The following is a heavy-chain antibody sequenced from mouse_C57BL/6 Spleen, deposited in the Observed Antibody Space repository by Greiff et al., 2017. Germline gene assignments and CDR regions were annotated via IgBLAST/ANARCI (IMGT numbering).Heavy chain of an antibody. CDR2: IDPSDSYT. D-gene: IGHD1-1*01. J-gene: IGHJ4*01. CDR3: ARCSITTVVATGAMDY. V-gene: IGHV1-50*01. Sequence: QVQLQQPGAELVKPGASVKLSCKASGYTFTSYWMQWVKQRPGQGLEWIGEIDPSDSYTNYNQKFKGKATLTVDTSSSTAYMQLSSLTSEDSAVYYWARCSITTVVATGAMDYWGQGTSVTVSS. CDR1: GYTFTSYW.